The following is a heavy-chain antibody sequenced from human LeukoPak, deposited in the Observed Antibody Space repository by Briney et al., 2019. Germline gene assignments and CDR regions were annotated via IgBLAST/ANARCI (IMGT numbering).Heavy chain of an antibody. Sequence: GGSLRLSCAASGFTFDDYAMHWVRQAPGKGLEWVSLISGDGGSTYYADSVKGRFTISRDNSKNSLYLQMNSLRTEDPALYYCAKDIGITGTTGGFDYWGQGTLVTVSS. CDR1: GFTFDDYA. J-gene: IGHJ4*02. D-gene: IGHD1-20*01. CDR3: AKDIGITGTTGGFDY. CDR2: ISGDGGST. V-gene: IGHV3-43*02.